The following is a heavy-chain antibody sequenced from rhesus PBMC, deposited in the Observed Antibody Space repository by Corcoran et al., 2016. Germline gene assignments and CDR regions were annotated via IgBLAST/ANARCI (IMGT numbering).Heavy chain of an antibody. CDR3: ARDLGPEDNSLDV. Sequence: QVRLQESGPGLVKPSETLSLTCAVSGGSISSNYWSWIRQPPGKGLEWIGRFSGSSGSTDYNPSLKIRVTISTETSKNQFSLKLSSVSAADTAVYYCARDLGPEDNSLDVWGRGLLVTVSS. CDR2: FSGSSGST. CDR1: GGSISSNY. V-gene: IGHV4-173*01. J-gene: IGHJ5-2*02. D-gene: IGHD3-34*01.